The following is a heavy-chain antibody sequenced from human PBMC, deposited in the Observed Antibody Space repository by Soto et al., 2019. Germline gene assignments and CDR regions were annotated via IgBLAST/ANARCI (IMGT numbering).Heavy chain of an antibody. CDR1: GFTFSDDY. CDR3: VKGTREPAH. V-gene: IGHV3-11*05. Sequence: PGGSLRLSCTASGFTFSDDYMSWIRQAPGKGLEWLSYISGASGDTNYADSVKGRFTISRDNAKNSLYLQMNSLRGDDTAIYYCVKGTREPAHWGQGTLVTVSS. J-gene: IGHJ4*02. D-gene: IGHD4-17*01. CDR2: ISGASGDT.